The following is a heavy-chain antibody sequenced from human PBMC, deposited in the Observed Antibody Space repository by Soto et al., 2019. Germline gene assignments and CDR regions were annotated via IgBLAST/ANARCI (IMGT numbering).Heavy chain of an antibody. Sequence: GASVKVSCKASGYTFTDYYLHWVRQAPGQGPEWMGVINPSGGSTTYAQNFQGRVTMTRDTSTTTVYMELNSLRSEDTATYFCARTTVPAASPFQSWGQGTLVTSPQ. CDR1: GYTFTDYY. D-gene: IGHD2-2*01. V-gene: IGHV1-46*01. CDR3: ARTTVPAASPFQS. J-gene: IGHJ1*01. CDR2: INPSGGST.